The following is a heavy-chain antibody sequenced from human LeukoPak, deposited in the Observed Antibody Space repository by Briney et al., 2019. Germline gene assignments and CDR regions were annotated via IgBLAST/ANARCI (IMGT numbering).Heavy chain of an antibody. V-gene: IGHV3-21*01. J-gene: IGHJ3*02. CDR2: ITSSSSYI. Sequence: GGSLRLSCAASGFTFSSYTMNWVRQAPGKGLEWVSSITSSSSYIYYADSVMGRFTISRDNANNSLYLQMNSLRAEDTAVYYCAKVYYYDSSGSGNDAFDIWGQGTMVTVSS. D-gene: IGHD3-22*01. CDR1: GFTFSSYT. CDR3: AKVYYYDSSGSGNDAFDI.